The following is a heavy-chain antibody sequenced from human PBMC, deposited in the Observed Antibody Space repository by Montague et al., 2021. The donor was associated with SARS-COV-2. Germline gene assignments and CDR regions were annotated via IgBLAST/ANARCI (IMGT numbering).Heavy chain of an antibody. Sequence: SETLSLTCTVSGGSIASHYWNWSRLSPPTRTEWIGYVYYNGDTKYNPSLHSRVTISIETSENKYALRLNAVTAAATAVYFCARGWAFDPWGQGTSVTVSS. CDR3: ARGWAFDP. J-gene: IGHJ3*01. CDR2: VYYNGDT. V-gene: IGHV4-59*08. D-gene: IGHD6-19*01. CDR1: GGSIASHY.